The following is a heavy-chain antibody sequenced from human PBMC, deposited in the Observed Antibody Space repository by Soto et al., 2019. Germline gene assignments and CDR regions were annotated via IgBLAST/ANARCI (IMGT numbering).Heavy chain of an antibody. D-gene: IGHD1-26*01. CDR1: GFTFSSYA. Sequence: GGSLRLSCAASGFTFSSYAMSWVRQAPGKGLEWVSAISGSGGSTYYADSVKSRFTISRDNSKSTVYLELNNLSAEDTAVYHCAKNQGVELVPLATVDWFDPWGQGSVVTVSS. V-gene: IGHV3-23*01. J-gene: IGHJ5*02. CDR2: ISGSGGST. CDR3: AKNQGVELVPLATVDWFDP.